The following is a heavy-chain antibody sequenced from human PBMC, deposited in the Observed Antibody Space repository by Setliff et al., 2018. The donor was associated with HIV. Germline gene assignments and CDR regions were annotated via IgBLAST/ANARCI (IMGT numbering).Heavy chain of an antibody. V-gene: IGHV1-8*02. CDR2: MNPDNGKT. J-gene: IGHJ4*02. CDR1: GYTFGIYD. Sequence: ASVKVSCKASGYTFGIYDIYWVRQATGQGPEWMGWMNPDNGKTGYAQTFQGRVTMTKDTSTSTAYMELRGLRSEDTAVYYCATGLKMAPDYWGQGSLVTVSS. CDR3: ATGLKMAPDY. D-gene: IGHD2-8*01.